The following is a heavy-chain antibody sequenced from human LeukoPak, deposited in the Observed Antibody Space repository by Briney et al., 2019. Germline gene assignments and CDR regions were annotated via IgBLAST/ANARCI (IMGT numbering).Heavy chain of an antibody. CDR1: GFTFSSHW. D-gene: IGHD2-15*01. V-gene: IGHV3-7*01. Sequence: GGSLRLSCAASGFTFSSHWMSWVRQAPGKGLEWVANINQYGSERNYVDSVKGRFTISRDNAKSSLYLQMNRLRAEDTAIYYCARDHVVDGLVFDYWGQGTLVTVSS. J-gene: IGHJ4*02. CDR3: ARDHVVDGLVFDY. CDR2: INQYGSER.